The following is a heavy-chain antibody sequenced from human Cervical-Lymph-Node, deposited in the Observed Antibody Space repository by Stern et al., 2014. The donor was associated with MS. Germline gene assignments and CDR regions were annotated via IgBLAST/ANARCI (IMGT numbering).Heavy chain of an antibody. CDR3: ARDPTNTYYGLGSFQIF. V-gene: IGHV3-74*01. CDR2: ISSDGMRT. D-gene: IGHD3-10*01. Sequence: EVQLVESGGGLVQPGGSLRLSCAASGFSFSSYWMHWVRQVPGKGLVWVSGISSDGMRTIYADSVKGRFTISRDNAKKTLYLEMNSLRAEDTAVFYCARDPTNTYYGLGSFQIFWGQGTLVTVSS. J-gene: IGHJ4*02. CDR1: GFSFSSYW.